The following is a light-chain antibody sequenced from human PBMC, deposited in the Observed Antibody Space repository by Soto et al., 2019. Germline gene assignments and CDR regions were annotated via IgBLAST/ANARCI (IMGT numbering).Light chain of an antibody. Sequence: QSALTQPASVSGSPGQSITIFCTGTSSDIGIYNFVSWYQQHPGKAPKLMIYNVYSRPSGVSSRFSGSKSGNTASLTISLLQAEDEADYYCNSYTSAGTYVFGTGTKLTVL. CDR2: NVY. CDR1: SSDIGIYNF. J-gene: IGLJ1*01. CDR3: NSYTSAGTYV. V-gene: IGLV2-14*03.